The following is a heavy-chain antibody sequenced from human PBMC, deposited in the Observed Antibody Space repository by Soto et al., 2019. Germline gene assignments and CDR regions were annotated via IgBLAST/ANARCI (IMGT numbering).Heavy chain of an antibody. D-gene: IGHD3-10*01. CDR2: IYYSGST. J-gene: IGHJ6*02. CDR3: ASHYYGSGRNYYYYYGMDV. Sequence: PSETLSLTCTVSGGSISSSSYYWGWIRQPPGKGLEWIGSIYYSGSTYYNPSLKSRVTISVDTSKNQFSLKLSSVTAADTAVYYCASHYYGSGRNYYYYYGMDVWGQGTTVTVSS. CDR1: GGSISSSSYY. V-gene: IGHV4-39*01.